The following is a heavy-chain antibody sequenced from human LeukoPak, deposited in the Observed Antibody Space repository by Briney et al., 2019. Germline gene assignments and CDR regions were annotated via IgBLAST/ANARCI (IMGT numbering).Heavy chain of an antibody. CDR2: SIPLFGTA. Sequence: SVTVSYKASGGTFSSYAISWVRQAPAQGLEWMGGSIPLFGTANYAQKFQGRVTITADESTSTAYMELSSLRSEDTAVYYCASGAIWYDSSGICDYWGQGTLVTVSS. D-gene: IGHD3-22*01. V-gene: IGHV1-69*13. CDR1: GGTFSSYA. CDR3: ASGAIWYDSSGICDY. J-gene: IGHJ4*02.